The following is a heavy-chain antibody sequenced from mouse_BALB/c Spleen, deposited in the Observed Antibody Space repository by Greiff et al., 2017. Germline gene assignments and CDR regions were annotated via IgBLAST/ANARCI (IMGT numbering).Heavy chain of an antibody. J-gene: IGHJ4*01. CDR2: ISSGSSTI. CDR1: GFTFSSFG. V-gene: IGHV5-17*02. CDR3: ANYGNYGSMDY. Sequence: EVKVVESGGGLVQPGGSRKLSCAASGFTFSSFGMHWVRQAPEKGLEWVAYISSGSSTIYYADTVKGRFTISRDNPKNTLFLQMTSLRSEDTAMYYCANYGNYGSMDYWGQGTSVTVSS. D-gene: IGHD2-1*01.